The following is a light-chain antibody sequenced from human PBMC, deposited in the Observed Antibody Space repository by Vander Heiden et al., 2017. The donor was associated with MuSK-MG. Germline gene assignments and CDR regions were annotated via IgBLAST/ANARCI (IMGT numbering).Light chain of an antibody. CDR1: QGISNS. J-gene: IGKJ1*01. CDR2: AAS. CDR3: QQYDSTART. V-gene: IGKV1-NL1*01. Sequence: DIQMTQSPSSLSASVGDRVTITCRASQGISNSLAWYQQKSGKAPKLLLYAASRLESGVPSRFSGSGSGTDYTLTISSLQPEDFATYYCQQYDSTARTFGPGTKVEIK.